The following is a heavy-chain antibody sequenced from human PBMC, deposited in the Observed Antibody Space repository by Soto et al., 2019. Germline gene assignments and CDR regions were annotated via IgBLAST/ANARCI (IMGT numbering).Heavy chain of an antibody. V-gene: IGHV1-2*02. D-gene: IGHD2-2*01. CDR1: GYTITGYY. J-gene: IGHJ4*02. CDR2: ISPDSGGT. CDR3: ARDSGYCTSTSCYYFDS. Sequence: ASEKVSCKASGYTITGYYMHWVRQAPGQGLEWMGWISPDSGGTNYAQKFQGRVTMTRDTSITTAYMELSSLRSDDTAVYFCARDSGYCTSTSCYYFDSWGQGSQVTVSS.